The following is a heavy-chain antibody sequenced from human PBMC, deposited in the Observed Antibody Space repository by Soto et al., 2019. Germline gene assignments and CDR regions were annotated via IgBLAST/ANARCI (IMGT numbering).Heavy chain of an antibody. CDR2: ISSSSSTI. CDR3: ASPSLTTVTIDDDAFDI. J-gene: IGHJ3*02. Sequence: GGSLRLSCSASGFPLSSYSMNWVRQAQGKGLEWVSYISSSSSTIYYADSVKGRFTISRDNAKNSLYLQMNSLRAEDTAVYYCASPSLTTVTIDDDAFDIWGQGTMVTVSS. V-gene: IGHV3-48*01. CDR1: GFPLSSYS. D-gene: IGHD4-17*01.